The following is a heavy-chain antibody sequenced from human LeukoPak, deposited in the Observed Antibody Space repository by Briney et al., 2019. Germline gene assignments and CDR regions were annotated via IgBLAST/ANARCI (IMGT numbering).Heavy chain of an antibody. D-gene: IGHD2-21*02. CDR2: INPSGGST. V-gene: IGHV1-46*01. J-gene: IGHJ6*02. CDR3: AREVVTPMEYYHHSGMDL. CDR1: GYTFTSYY. Sequence: ASVKVSCKASGYTFTSYYMHWVRQAPGQGLEWMGIINPSGGSTSYAQKFQGRVTMTRDTSTSTVYMELSSLGSEDTAVYYCAREVVTPMEYYHHSGMDLWVQGTTVTVSS.